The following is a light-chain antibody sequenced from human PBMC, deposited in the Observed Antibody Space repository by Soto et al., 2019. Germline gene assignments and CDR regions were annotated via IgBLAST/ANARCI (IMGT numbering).Light chain of an antibody. CDR2: EVS. CDR1: SSDVGGYNY. CDR3: SSYTSSNTLDV. J-gene: IGLJ1*01. Sequence: QSALTQPASVSGSPGQSITISCTGTSSDVGGYNYVSWYQHHPGKAPKLIIYEVSNRPSGVSNRFSGSKSGNTASLTISGLQAEDDADYYCSSYTSSNTLDVFGTGTKVTVL. V-gene: IGLV2-14*01.